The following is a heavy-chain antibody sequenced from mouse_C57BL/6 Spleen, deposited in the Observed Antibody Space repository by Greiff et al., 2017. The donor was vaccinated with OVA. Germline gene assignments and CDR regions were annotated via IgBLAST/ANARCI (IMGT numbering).Heavy chain of an antibody. V-gene: IGHV1-64*01. J-gene: IGHJ4*01. CDR2: IHPNSGST. Sequence: QVQLQQPGAELVKPGASVKLSCKASGYTFTSYWMHWVKQRPGQGLEWIGMIHPNSGSTNYNEKFKSKATLTVDKTSSTAYMQRSSLTSEDSAVYCCARWGYYYGSSYEGGAMDYWGQGTSVTVSS. CDR1: GYTFTSYW. D-gene: IGHD1-1*01. CDR3: ARWGYYYGSSYEGGAMDY.